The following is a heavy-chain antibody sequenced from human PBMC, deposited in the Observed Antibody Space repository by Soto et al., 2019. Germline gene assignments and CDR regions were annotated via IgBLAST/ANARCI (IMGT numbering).Heavy chain of an antibody. Sequence: GGSLRLSCAISGFSVSSSYLSWVRQAPGKGLEWVSVHYSGGSTYYADSVQGRFTISRDKSNNTLYLQMRRVRAEDTAVYFCARHRHPRGTVGATSPLDPWAQGTQVTVSS. CDR1: GFSVSSSY. D-gene: IGHD1-26*01. CDR2: HYSGGST. CDR3: ARHRHPRGTVGATSPLDP. J-gene: IGHJ5*02. V-gene: IGHV3-53*01.